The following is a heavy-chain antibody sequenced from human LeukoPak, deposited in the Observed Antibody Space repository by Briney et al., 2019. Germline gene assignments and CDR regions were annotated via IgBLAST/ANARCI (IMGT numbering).Heavy chain of an antibody. J-gene: IGHJ4*02. CDR3: ARGGSGYSYGKIDS. V-gene: IGHV3-11*04. CDR2: IYSSDSTI. Sequence: GGSLRLSCAASGFIFGDYYMSWIRQAPGKGLEWVSYIYSSDSTIYYADSVKGRFTISRDNAKNSLYLQMNSLRDEDTAVYYCARGGSGYSYGKIDSWGQGILVTVSS. CDR1: GFIFGDYY. D-gene: IGHD5-18*01.